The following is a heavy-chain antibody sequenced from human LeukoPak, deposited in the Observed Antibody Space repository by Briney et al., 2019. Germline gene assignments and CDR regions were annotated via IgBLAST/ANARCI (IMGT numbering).Heavy chain of an antibody. CDR3: ARHYDAGRDDAFHI. J-gene: IGHJ3*02. CDR1: GYTFTSYG. CDR2: INAYNGDT. Sequence: ASVKVSCKASGYTFTSYGISWGRQAPGQGLEWMGWINAYNGDTNYAQKVQGRVTMTTETSTNTAYMELRSLRSDDTAVYYCARHYDAGRDDAFHIWGQGTMVTVSS. D-gene: IGHD3-10*01. V-gene: IGHV1-18*01.